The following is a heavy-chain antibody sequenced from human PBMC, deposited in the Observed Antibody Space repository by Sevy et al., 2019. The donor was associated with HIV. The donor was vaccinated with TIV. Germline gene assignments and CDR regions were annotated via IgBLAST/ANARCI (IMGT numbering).Heavy chain of an antibody. V-gene: IGHV6-1*01. CDR1: GDSVSRNGAA. CDR3: ARAVAGVYYFDY. Sequence: SQTLSLTCVISGDSVSRNGAAWNWIRQSPSRGLEWLGRSYYRYTWHKDYAISVKSRLTMTPDTSKNQFFLQLNSVTPEDTAMYYCARAVAGVYYFDYWGQGTLVTVSS. CDR2: SYYRYTWHK. J-gene: IGHJ4*02. D-gene: IGHD6-19*01.